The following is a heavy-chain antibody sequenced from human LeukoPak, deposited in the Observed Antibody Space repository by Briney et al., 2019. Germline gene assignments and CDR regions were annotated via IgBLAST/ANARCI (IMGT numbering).Heavy chain of an antibody. CDR2: MNPNSGNT. D-gene: IGHD3-16*01. V-gene: IGHV1-8*03. CDR3: ARGYDWGYFDY. CDR1: GYIFTTYF. J-gene: IGHJ4*02. Sequence: ASVKVSCKASGYIFTTYFMHWLRQATGQGLEWMGWMNPNSGNTGYAQKFQGRVTITRNTSISTAYMELSSLRSEDTAVYYCARGYDWGYFDYWGQGTLVTVSS.